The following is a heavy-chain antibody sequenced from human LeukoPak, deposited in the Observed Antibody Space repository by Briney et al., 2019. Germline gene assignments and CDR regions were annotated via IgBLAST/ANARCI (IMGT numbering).Heavy chain of an antibody. D-gene: IGHD4-17*01. CDR2: ISYDGSNK. CDR1: GFTFSSYA. V-gene: IGHV3-30*04. CDR3: ARHWNYGDYVGYFDY. Sequence: GGSLRLSCAASGFTFSSYAMHWVRQAPGKGLEWVAVISYDGSNKYYADSVKGRFTISRDNSKNTLYLQMNSLRAEDTAVYYCARHWNYGDYVGYFDYWGQGTLVTVSS. J-gene: IGHJ4*02.